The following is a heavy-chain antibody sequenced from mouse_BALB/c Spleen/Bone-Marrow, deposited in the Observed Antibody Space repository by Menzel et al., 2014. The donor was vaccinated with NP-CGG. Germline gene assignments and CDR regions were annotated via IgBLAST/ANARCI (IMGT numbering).Heavy chain of an antibody. CDR2: ILPGSGTT. CDR1: GFTFSDNW. Sequence: LQESGAELMKPGASVKISCKATGFTFSDNWIEWVKQRPGHGLEWIGEILPGSGTTNYNEKFKGKATFTADTSSNTAYLQLSSLTSEDSAVYYCARDYRYGQGYAMDYWGQGTSVTVSS. D-gene: IGHD2-14*01. J-gene: IGHJ4*01. CDR3: ARDYRYGQGYAMDY. V-gene: IGHV1-9*01.